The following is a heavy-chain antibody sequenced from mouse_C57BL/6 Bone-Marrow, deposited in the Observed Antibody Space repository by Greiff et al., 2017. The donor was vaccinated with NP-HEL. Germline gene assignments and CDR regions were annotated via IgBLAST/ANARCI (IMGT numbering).Heavy chain of an antibody. Sequence: EVQLQQSGAELVRPGASVKLSCTASGFNIKDDYMHWVKQRPEQGLEWIGWIDPENGDTEYASKFQGKATITADTSSNTAYLPLSSLTSEDTAVYYCTTPNWDGYWGQGTTLTVSA. V-gene: IGHV14-4*01. D-gene: IGHD4-1*01. CDR3: TTPNWDGY. CDR2: IDPENGDT. CDR1: GFNIKDDY. J-gene: IGHJ2*01.